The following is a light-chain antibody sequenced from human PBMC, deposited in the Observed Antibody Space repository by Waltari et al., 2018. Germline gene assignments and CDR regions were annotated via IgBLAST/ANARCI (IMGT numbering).Light chain of an antibody. CDR2: GNN. CDR3: QTWVTGSLL. V-gene: IGLV1-40*01. Sequence: QSVLTQPPSVSGAPGQRVPLSCTGSRSHIGAGFDVHWYQQFAGAAPKLLTYGNNNRQSWVPDRFSGSRSGTSGSLVISVCQGEDGVEYDYQTWVTGSLLFGGGTKLTVL. CDR1: RSHIGAGFD. J-gene: IGLJ3*02.